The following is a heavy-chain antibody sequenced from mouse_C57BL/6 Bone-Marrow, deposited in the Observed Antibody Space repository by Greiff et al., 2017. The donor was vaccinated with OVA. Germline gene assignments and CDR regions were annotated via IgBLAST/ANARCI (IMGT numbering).Heavy chain of an antibody. D-gene: IGHD1-1*02. Sequence: VQLQQSGPELVKPGASVKISCKASGYTFTDYYMNWVKQNHGKSLEWIGDINPNNGGTSYNQKFKGKATLTVDKSSSTAYMELRSLTSEDSAVYYCARRLCRYYFDYWGQGTTLTVSS. J-gene: IGHJ2*01. CDR3: ARRLCRYYFDY. CDR2: INPNNGGT. CDR1: GYTFTDYY. V-gene: IGHV1-26*01.